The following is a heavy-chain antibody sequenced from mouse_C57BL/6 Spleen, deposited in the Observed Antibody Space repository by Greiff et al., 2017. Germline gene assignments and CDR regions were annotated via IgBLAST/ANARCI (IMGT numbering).Heavy chain of an antibody. V-gene: IGHV5-6*01. CDR1: GFTFSSYG. Sequence: DVHLVESGGDLVKPGGSLKLSCAASGFTFSSYGMSWVRQTPDKRLEWVATISSGGSYTYYPDSVKGRFTISRDNAKNTLYLQMSSLKSEDTAMYYCARDYYGSSYYAMDYWGQGTSVTVSS. J-gene: IGHJ4*01. CDR3: ARDYYGSSYYAMDY. D-gene: IGHD1-1*01. CDR2: ISSGGSYT.